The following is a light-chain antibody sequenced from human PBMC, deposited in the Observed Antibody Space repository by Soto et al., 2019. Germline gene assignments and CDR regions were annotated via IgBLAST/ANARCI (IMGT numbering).Light chain of an antibody. CDR3: QQYGSSPRT. V-gene: IGKV3-20*01. Sequence: EIVLTQSPGTLSLSPGQRVTLSCRASQSVSSSYLAWYQQKPGQAPRLLIYGASSRATGIPDRFSGSGSGTDFTLTLSRLEPEDFAVYYCQQYGSSPRTFGQGTKVEIK. CDR2: GAS. CDR1: QSVSSSY. J-gene: IGKJ1*01.